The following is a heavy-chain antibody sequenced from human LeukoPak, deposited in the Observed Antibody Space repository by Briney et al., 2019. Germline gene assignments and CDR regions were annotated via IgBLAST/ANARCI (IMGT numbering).Heavy chain of an antibody. J-gene: IGHJ3*02. D-gene: IGHD2-2*02. CDR2: IIPILGIA. V-gene: IGHV1-69*02. CDR3: ASRYCSSSSCYTLSAFDI. Sequence: SVKVSCKASGGTFSSYTISWVRQAPGQGLEWMGRIIPILGIANYAQKFQGRVTITADKSTSTAYMELSSLRSEDTAVYYCASRYCSSSSCYTLSAFDIWGQGTMVTVSS. CDR1: GGTFSSYT.